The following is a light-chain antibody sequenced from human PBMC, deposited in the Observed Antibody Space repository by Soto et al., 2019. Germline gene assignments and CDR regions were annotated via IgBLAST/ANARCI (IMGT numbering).Light chain of an antibody. Sequence: EIQMTQSPSSLSASIGDRVTITCRASQGIRNDLAWYQQRPGKAPKRLIYAASTLQSGVPSRFNGNGAGTEFTLTIDSLQSEDFATYYCTQHNSYPVTFGGGTKVEIK. J-gene: IGKJ4*01. CDR2: AAS. V-gene: IGKV1-17*01. CDR3: TQHNSYPVT. CDR1: QGIRND.